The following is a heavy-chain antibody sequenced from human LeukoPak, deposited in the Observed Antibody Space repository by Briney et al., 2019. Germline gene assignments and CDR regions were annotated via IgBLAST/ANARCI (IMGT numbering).Heavy chain of an antibody. Sequence: SETLSLTCAVSGDSISSSNWWSWVRQPPGKGLEWIGYMHYSGSTNYNPSLKSRVIISVETSKNQLSLKLSSVTAADTAVYYCARDRGSSGWYYFDYWGQGTLVTVSS. CDR3: ARDRGSSGWYYFDY. V-gene: IGHV4-4*02. CDR1: GDSISSSNW. J-gene: IGHJ4*02. D-gene: IGHD6-19*01. CDR2: MHYSGST.